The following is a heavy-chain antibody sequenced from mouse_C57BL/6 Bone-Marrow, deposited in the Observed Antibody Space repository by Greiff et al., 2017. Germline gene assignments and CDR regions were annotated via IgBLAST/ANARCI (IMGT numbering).Heavy chain of an antibody. Sequence: VQLQQSGAELARPGASVKLSCKASGYTFTSYGISWVKQSTGQGLEWIGEIYPRSGNTYYNEKFKGKATLTADKSSSTAYMELRSLTSDDSAVYFCARHWDYYAMDYWGQGTSVTVSS. CDR1: GYTFTSYG. J-gene: IGHJ4*01. CDR2: IYPRSGNT. CDR3: ARHWDYYAMDY. V-gene: IGHV1-81*01. D-gene: IGHD4-1*01.